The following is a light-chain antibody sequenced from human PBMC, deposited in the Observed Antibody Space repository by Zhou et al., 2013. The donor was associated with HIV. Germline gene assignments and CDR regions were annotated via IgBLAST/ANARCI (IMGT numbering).Light chain of an antibody. V-gene: IGKV1-27*01. CDR3: QKCDSAPWT. CDR1: QDIGYY. CDR2: TAS. Sequence: DIQMTQSPSSLSASVGDRVTITCRASQDIGYYLDWYQQKPGKVPRLLIYTASILLSGVPSRFSGMGSGTDFTLTISSLQPEDVATYYCQKCDSAPWTFGPGTKVEIK. J-gene: IGKJ1*01.